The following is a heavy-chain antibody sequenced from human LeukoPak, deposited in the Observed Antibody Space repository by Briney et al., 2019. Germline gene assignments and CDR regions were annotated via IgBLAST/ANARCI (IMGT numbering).Heavy chain of an antibody. CDR1: GFTFSSYD. D-gene: IGHD6-6*01. CDR3: ARGPTSYEYSSSSGVWSYYYGMDV. J-gene: IGHJ6*02. Sequence: PGGSLRLSCAASGFTFSSYDMHWVRQATGKGLEWVSAIGTAGDTYYPGSVKGRFTISRENAKNSLYLQMNSLRAEDTAVYYCARGPTSYEYSSSSGVWSYYYGMDVWGQGTTVTVSS. CDR2: IGTAGDT. V-gene: IGHV3-13*01.